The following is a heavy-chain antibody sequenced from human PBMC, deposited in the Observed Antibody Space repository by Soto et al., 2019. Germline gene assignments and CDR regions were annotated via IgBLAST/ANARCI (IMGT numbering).Heavy chain of an antibody. J-gene: IGHJ4*02. D-gene: IGHD2-15*01. Sequence: QVQLVQSGAEVKKPGASVKVFCKASGYTFTSYAMHWVRQAPGQRLEWMGWINAGNGNTKYSQKFQGRVTITRDTSASTAYMELSSLRSEDTAVYYCARALEDIVVVVAGLYYWGQGTLVTVSS. CDR3: ARALEDIVVVVAGLYY. V-gene: IGHV1-3*01. CDR1: GYTFTSYA. CDR2: INAGNGNT.